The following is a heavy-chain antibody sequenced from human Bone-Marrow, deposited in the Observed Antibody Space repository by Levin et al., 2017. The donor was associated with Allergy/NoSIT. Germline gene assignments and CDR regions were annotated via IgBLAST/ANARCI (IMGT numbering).Heavy chain of an antibody. CDR2: ISYDGSDK. CDR1: GFTFYNYA. D-gene: IGHD6-19*01. Sequence: GGSLRLSCAASGFTFYNYAMHWVRQAPGKGLEWITFISYDGSDKYYTQSVKGRFTVSRDNSKNTVHLQMKSLGPEDTAVYYCAKDDGTGWSPFDYWGQGALVIVSS. CDR3: AKDDGTGWSPFDY. J-gene: IGHJ4*02. V-gene: IGHV3-30-3*01.